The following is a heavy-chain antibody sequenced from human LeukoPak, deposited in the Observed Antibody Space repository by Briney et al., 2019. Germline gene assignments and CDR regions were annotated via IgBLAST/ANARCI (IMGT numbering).Heavy chain of an antibody. V-gene: IGHV4-39*01. D-gene: IGHD6-13*01. CDR3: ARHSFYSSSWYVGYNWFDP. CDR1: GGSISSSSYY. J-gene: IGHJ5*02. Sequence: PSETLSLTCTVSGGSISSSSYYWGWIRQPPGKGLEWIGGIYYSGSTYYNPSLKSRVTISVDTSKNQFSLKLSSVTAADTAVYYCARHSFYSSSWYVGYNWFDPWGQGTLVTVSS. CDR2: IYYSGST.